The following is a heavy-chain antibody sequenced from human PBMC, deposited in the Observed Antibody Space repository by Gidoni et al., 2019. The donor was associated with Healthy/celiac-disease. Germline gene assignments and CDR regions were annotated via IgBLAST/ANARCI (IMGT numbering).Heavy chain of an antibody. CDR3: ARDAETDWYFDL. Sequence: EVQLLETGGGGIQAGWGLRRSCAASGFTVSSNYMRWVRQAPGKGLEWVSVIYSGGSTYYADSVKGRFTISRDNSKNTLYLQMNSLRAEDTAVYYCARDAETDWYFDLWGRGTLVTVSS. J-gene: IGHJ2*01. CDR1: GFTVSSNY. V-gene: IGHV3-53*02. CDR2: IYSGGST.